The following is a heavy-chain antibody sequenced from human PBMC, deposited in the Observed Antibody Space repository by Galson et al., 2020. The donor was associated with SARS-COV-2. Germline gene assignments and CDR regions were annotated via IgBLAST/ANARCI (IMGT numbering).Heavy chain of an antibody. Sequence: GGSLRLSCAASGFIFSDHYMDWVRQAPGKGLEWVGRIRNKANGYTTDYAASVKGRFPVSRDDSANSVDLQMNSLRTEDTAVYFCTRLYQGGYWGQGTLITVSS. V-gene: IGHV3-72*01. CDR1: GFIFSDHY. J-gene: IGHJ4*02. CDR2: IRNKANGYTT. CDR3: TRLYQGGY. D-gene: IGHD2-2*01.